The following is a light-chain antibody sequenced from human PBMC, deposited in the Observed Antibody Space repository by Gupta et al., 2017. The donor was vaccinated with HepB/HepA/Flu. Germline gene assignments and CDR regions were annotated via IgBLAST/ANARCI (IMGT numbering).Light chain of an antibody. CDR2: DVS. CDR1: SSDVGSYNR. Sequence: SALTQPPSVSGSPGPSVTISCTGPSSDVGSYNRVSWYQQPPGTAPKLMIYDVSNRSAGVPDRFSGSKSGNTASLTISGRQEEDEADYYGSSDTSGSNYVFGTGTKVTVL. J-gene: IGLJ1*01. CDR3: SSDTSGSNYV. V-gene: IGLV2-18*02.